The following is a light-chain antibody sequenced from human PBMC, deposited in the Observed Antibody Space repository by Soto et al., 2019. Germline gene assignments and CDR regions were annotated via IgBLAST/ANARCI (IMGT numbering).Light chain of an antibody. CDR2: GTS. J-gene: IGKJ4*01. CDR3: QQYNYWPHT. CDR1: QSVSSN. Sequence: EIVMTQSPATLSVSPGERATLSCRASQSVSSNLAWYQQKPGQAPRLLISGTSTRATGIPDRFSGSESGTESTLSVSSVQSEDFAVYYCQQYNYWPHTFGGGTKVEIK. V-gene: IGKV3-15*01.